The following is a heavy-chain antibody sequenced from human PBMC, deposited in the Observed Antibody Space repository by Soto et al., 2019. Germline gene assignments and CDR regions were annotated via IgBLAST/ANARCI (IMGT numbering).Heavy chain of an antibody. V-gene: IGHV1-8*01. CDR2: MNPNSGNT. Sequence: GASVKVSCKASGYTFTSYDINWVRQATGQGLEWMGWMNPNSGNTGYAQKFQGRVTMTRNTSISTAYMELSSLRSEDTAVYCCARGRQDYSSYYYYMDVWGKGTTVTV. CDR1: GYTFTSYD. CDR3: ARGRQDYSSYYYYMDV. J-gene: IGHJ6*03.